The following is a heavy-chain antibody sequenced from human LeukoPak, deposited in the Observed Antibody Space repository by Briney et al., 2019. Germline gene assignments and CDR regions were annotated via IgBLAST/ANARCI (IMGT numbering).Heavy chain of an antibody. CDR2: ISYDGSNK. V-gene: IGHV3-30*18. D-gene: IGHD6-19*01. CDR1: GFNFSSYG. J-gene: IGHJ4*02. Sequence: GGSLRLSCAASGFNFSSYGMHWVRQAPGKGLEWVAVISYDGSNKYYADSVKGRFTISRDNSKNTLYLQMNSLRAEDTAVYYCAKDGPGRQWLVRRAVYFDYWGQGTLVTVSS. CDR3: AKDGPGRQWLVRRAVYFDY.